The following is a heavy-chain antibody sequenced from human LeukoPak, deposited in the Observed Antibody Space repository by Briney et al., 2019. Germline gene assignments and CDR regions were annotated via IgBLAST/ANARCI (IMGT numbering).Heavy chain of an antibody. D-gene: IGHD3-22*01. Sequence: SETLSLTCTVSGDSMSSYYWSWIRQPPGKGLEWIGNIYYSGSTNYNPSLKSRVTISVDTSKNQFSLKLSSVTAADTAVYYCTRGSIAYYYMDVWGKGTTVTISS. CDR2: IYYSGST. J-gene: IGHJ6*03. CDR3: TRGSIAYYYMDV. CDR1: GDSMSSYY. V-gene: IGHV4-59*01.